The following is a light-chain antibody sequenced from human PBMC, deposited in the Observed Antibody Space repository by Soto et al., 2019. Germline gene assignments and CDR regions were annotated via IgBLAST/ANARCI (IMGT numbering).Light chain of an antibody. CDR2: GAS. CDR3: QQRSNWPGT. CDR1: QSVSSSY. Sequence: EIVLTQSPGTLSLSPGERATLSCRASQSVSSSYLAWYQQKPGQAPRLLIYGASSRATGIPDRFSGSGSGTDFTLTISTLQPKDFAVYYCQQRSNWPGTFGQGTKVDIK. V-gene: IGKV3D-20*02. J-gene: IGKJ1*01.